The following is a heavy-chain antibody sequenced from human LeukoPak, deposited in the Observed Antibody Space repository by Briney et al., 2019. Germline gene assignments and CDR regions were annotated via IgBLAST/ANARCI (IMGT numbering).Heavy chain of an antibody. CDR1: GGSFSGYY. V-gene: IGHV4-34*01. Sequence: SETLSLTCGVSGGSFSGYYCSWIRQPPGKGLEWIGEINHSGSTHYNPCLKSRFTISVDTSNNPWSLELRALTDAATAVYYCARGLVVSDKIDFWGQGTLVTVSS. CDR3: ARGLVVSDKIDF. D-gene: IGHD2-21*01. J-gene: IGHJ4*02. CDR2: INHSGST.